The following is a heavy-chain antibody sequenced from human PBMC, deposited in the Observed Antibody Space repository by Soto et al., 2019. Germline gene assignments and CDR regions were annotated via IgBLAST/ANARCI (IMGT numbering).Heavy chain of an antibody. D-gene: IGHD2-15*01. CDR3: EGAPSIVFSLLPTY. V-gene: IGHV1-46*02. CDR2: INPGPNSP. CDR1: GDGYYCHF. Sequence: SAKVSYRASGDGYYCHFMHLVRQAPGESLQWMGIINPGPNSPSYAQAFHGRRRLTSDLSSTTIFMPLSSLRSGDTAVYYCEGAPSIVFSLLPTYWGQGTLVTV. J-gene: IGHJ4*02.